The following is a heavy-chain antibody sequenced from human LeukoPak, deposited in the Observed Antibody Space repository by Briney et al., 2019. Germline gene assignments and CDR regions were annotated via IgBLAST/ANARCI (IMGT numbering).Heavy chain of an antibody. CDR1: GYTFTSYY. CDR3: ARDLGRDITIFGVVIPNFDY. J-gene: IGHJ4*02. CDR2: INPSDGST. D-gene: IGHD3-3*01. V-gene: IGHV1-46*01. Sequence: GASVKVSCKASGYTFTSYYMHWVRQAPGQGLEWMGIINPSDGSTSYAQKFQGRATMTRDTSTSTVYMELSSLRSEDMAVYYCARDLGRDITIFGVVIPNFDYWGQGTLVTVSS.